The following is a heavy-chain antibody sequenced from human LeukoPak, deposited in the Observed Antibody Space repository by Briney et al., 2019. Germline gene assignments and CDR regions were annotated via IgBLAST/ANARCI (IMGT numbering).Heavy chain of an antibody. D-gene: IGHD3-16*01. CDR3: ARGRGSVNWFDP. Sequence: SVKVSCKASGGTFSSYAISWVRQAPGQGLEWMGGIIPIFGTANYAQKFQGRVTMTRNTSISTAYMELSSLRSEDTAVYYCARGRGSVNWFDPWGQGTLVTVSS. V-gene: IGHV1-69*05. CDR1: GGTFSSYA. CDR2: IIPIFGTA. J-gene: IGHJ5*02.